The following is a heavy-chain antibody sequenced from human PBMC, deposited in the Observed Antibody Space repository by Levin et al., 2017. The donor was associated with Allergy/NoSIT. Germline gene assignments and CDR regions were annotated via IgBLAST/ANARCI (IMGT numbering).Heavy chain of an antibody. CDR3: TRHNVDTAMDHYWYFDL. Sequence: PGGSLRLSCAASGFTFSGSAMHWVRQASGKGLEWVGRIRSKANSYATAYAASVKGRFTISRDDSKNTAYLQMNSLKTEDTAVYYCTRHNVDTAMDHYWYFDLWGRGTLVTVSS. CDR2: IRSKANSYAT. J-gene: IGHJ2*01. CDR1: GFTFSGSA. V-gene: IGHV3-73*01. D-gene: IGHD5-18*01.